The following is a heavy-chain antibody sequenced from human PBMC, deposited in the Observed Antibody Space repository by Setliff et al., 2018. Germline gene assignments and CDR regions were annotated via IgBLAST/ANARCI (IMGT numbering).Heavy chain of an antibody. CDR2: IYYSGST. D-gene: IGHD5-12*01. Sequence: PSETLSLTCTVSGGSISSSSYYWGWIRQPPGKGLEWIGSIYYSGSTYYNPSLKSRVTISVDTSKNQFSLKLTSVTAADTAVYYCARERGDIVTTTSYYYYLDVWGKGTTVTVSS. V-gene: IGHV4-39*02. CDR3: ARERGDIVTTTSYYYYLDV. CDR1: GGSISSSSYY. J-gene: IGHJ6*03.